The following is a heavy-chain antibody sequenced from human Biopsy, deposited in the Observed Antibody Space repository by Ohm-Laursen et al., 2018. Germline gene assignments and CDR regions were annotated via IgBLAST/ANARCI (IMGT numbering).Heavy chain of an antibody. J-gene: IGHJ3*02. D-gene: IGHD2/OR15-2a*01. Sequence: SLRLSCSAAGFKFDDYAMHWVRQTPGKGLEWVSGMSRNNGFIGYADSVRGRFTISRDNGQNSLYLQMNNLITKDTAVHYCARDISPSTFPENTLDIWGQGTMVTVSS. CDR2: MSRNNGFI. CDR1: GFKFDDYA. V-gene: IGHV3-9*01. CDR3: ARDISPSTFPENTLDI.